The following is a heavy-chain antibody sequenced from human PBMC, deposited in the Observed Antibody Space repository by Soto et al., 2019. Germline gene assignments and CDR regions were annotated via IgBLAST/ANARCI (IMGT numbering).Heavy chain of an antibody. D-gene: IGHD2-2*02. Sequence: VQVVESGGGLVQPGGSLRLSCAASGFTFSSYGMHWVRQAPGKGLEWVAVISYDGSNKYYADSVKGRFTISRDNSKNTLYLQMNSLRAEDTAVYYCAKDRGRGYCSSTSCYMVPHYYYYGMDVWGQGTTVTVSS. V-gene: IGHV3-30*18. J-gene: IGHJ6*02. CDR2: ISYDGSNK. CDR3: AKDRGRGYCSSTSCYMVPHYYYYGMDV. CDR1: GFTFSSYG.